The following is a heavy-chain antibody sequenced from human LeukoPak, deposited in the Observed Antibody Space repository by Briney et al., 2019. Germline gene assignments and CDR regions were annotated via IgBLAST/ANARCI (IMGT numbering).Heavy chain of an antibody. V-gene: IGHV3-21*01. J-gene: IGHJ4*02. CDR3: ARAKLIVGATSPPYYFDY. Sequence: GGSLRLSCAASGFTFSSYSMNWVRQAPGKGLEWVSSISSSSSYIYYADSVKGRFTISRDNAKNSLYLQMNSLRAEDTAVYYCARAKLIVGATSPPYYFDYWGQGTLVTVSS. CDR2: ISSSSSYI. D-gene: IGHD1-26*01. CDR1: GFTFSSYS.